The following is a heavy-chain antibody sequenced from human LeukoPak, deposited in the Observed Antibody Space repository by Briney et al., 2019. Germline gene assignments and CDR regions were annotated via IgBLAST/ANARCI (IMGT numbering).Heavy chain of an antibody. CDR3: ARASRYYYDSSGSHGDY. V-gene: IGHV4-34*01. CDR2: INHSGST. D-gene: IGHD3-22*01. Sequence: SETLSLTCAVYGGSFSGYYWSWIRQPPGKGLEWIGEINHSGSTNYNPSLKSRVTISVDTSKNQFSPKLSSVTAADTAVYYCARASRYYYDSSGSHGDYWGQGTLVTVSS. J-gene: IGHJ4*02. CDR1: GGSFSGYY.